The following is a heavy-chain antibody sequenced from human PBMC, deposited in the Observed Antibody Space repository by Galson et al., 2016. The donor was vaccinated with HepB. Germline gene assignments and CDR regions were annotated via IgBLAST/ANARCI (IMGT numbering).Heavy chain of an antibody. D-gene: IGHD1-1*01. J-gene: IGHJ4*02. CDR1: GFTFSNYV. V-gene: IGHV3-74*01. Sequence: SLRLSCAASGFTFSNYVMHWVRQAPGKGLVWVSRINPEGIGIYTLYADYVKGRFTISRDNAKNTLYLDMNSLRADDTCVYYCARDRNWKLFDYWGQGNLVTVSP. CDR3: ARDRNWKLFDY. CDR2: INPEGIGIYT.